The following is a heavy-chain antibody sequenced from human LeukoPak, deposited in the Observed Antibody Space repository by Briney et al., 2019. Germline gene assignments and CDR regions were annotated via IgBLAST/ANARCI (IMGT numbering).Heavy chain of an antibody. Sequence: SVKVSCKASGGTFSSYAISWVRQAPGQGLEWMGRIIPILGIANYAQKFQGRVTITADKSTSTAYLELSSLRSEDTAVYYCARVDIVGATNAFDIWGQGTMVTVSS. CDR2: IIPILGIA. CDR1: GGTFSSYA. J-gene: IGHJ3*02. V-gene: IGHV1-69*04. CDR3: ARVDIVGATNAFDI. D-gene: IGHD1-26*01.